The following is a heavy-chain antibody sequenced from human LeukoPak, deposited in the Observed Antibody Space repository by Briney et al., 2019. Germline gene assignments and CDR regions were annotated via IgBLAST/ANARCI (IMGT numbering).Heavy chain of an antibody. CDR1: GFTFSSYS. Sequence: GGSLRLSCAASGFTFSSYSMNWVRQAPGKGLEWVSSISSNSRYIYYADSVKGRFTISRGNAENSLYLQMNSLRAEDTAVYFRARDSYGYNIFDYWGQGTLVTVSS. CDR3: ARDSYGYNIFDY. D-gene: IGHD5-24*01. V-gene: IGHV3-21*01. CDR2: ISSNSRYI. J-gene: IGHJ4*02.